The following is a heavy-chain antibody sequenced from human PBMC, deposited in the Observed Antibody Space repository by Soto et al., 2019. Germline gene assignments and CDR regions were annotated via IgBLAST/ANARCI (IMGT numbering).Heavy chain of an antibody. CDR3: ARSKRTLLWFGELYGPNYYYYGMDV. V-gene: IGHV1-46*01. D-gene: IGHD3-10*01. J-gene: IGHJ6*02. Sequence: ASVKVSCKASGYTFTSYYMHWVRQAPGQGLEWMGIINPSGGGTSYAQKFQGRVTMARDTSTSTVYMELSSLRSEDTAVYYCARSKRTLLWFGELYGPNYYYYGMDVWGQGTKVTVSS. CDR1: GYTFTSYY. CDR2: INPSGGGT.